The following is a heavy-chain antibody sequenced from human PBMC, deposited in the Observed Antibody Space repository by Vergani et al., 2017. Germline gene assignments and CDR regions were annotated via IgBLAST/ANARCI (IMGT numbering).Heavy chain of an antibody. V-gene: IGHV3-11*06. D-gene: IGHD5-18*01. CDR3: ARALDVAVTAMAYLDF. CDR1: GFSFSDYY. J-gene: IGHJ4*02. Sequence: QVQLVESGGGLVKPGGSLSLSCAASGFSFSDYYMSWIRQAPGKGLEWLSYISSSGTYTTYADSVKGRFTISRDNAKNSLFLQMNSLRVEDMAVYYCARALDVAVTAMAYLDFWGQGTLVTVSS. CDR2: ISSSGTYT.